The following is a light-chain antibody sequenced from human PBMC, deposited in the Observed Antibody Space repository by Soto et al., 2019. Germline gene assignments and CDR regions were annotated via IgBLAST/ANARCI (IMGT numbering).Light chain of an antibody. CDR3: QQFSLYWA. J-gene: IGKJ1*01. V-gene: IGKV1-5*01. CDR2: NAD. Sequence: DIQMTQSPSTLSASVGDRVTITCRARQDINRWLAWYQQKPGKAPKILIYNADTLESGVPSRFSGSGYGTEFILTISSLQPDDFATYYCQQFSLYWAFGQGTKVEIK. CDR1: QDINRW.